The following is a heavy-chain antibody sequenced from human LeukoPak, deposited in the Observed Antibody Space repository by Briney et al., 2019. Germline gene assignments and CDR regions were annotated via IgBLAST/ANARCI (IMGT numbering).Heavy chain of an antibody. Sequence: SQTLSLTCIVSSGSIRRGKSVDLGGRRPPKKKLEWIGSIYYSGSTYYNPSLKSRVTIYVDTSKNQFSLKLNSVTAADTAMYYCASGSSSGLLGWFDPWGQGTLVTVSS. V-gene: IGHV4-39*01. CDR3: ASGSSSGLLGWFDP. CDR2: IYYSGST. D-gene: IGHD6-13*01. CDR1: SGSIRRGKSV. J-gene: IGHJ5*02.